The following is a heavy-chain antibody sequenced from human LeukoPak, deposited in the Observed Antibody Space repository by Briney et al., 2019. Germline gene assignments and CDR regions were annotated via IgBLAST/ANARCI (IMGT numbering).Heavy chain of an antibody. CDR1: GFTFDDYG. D-gene: IGHD6-13*01. V-gene: IGHV3-23*01. Sequence: PGGSLRLSCAASGFTFDDYGMSWVRQAPGKGLEWVSVISGSGGSTYYADSVKGRFTTSRDNSKNTLYLQMNSLRAEDTAVYYCARVGGAAHGTYYYYYMDVWGKGTTVTVSS. CDR3: ARVGGAAHGTYYYYYMDV. J-gene: IGHJ6*03. CDR2: ISGSGGST.